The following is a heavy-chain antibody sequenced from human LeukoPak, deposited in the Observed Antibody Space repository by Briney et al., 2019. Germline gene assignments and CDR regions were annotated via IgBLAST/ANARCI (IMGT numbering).Heavy chain of an antibody. V-gene: IGHV4-38-2*01. CDR1: GSSISSGYY. J-gene: IGHJ4*02. CDR3: VTYHYDGSGYYGLFDF. Sequence: PSETLSPTCAVSGSSISSGYYWGWIRQPPGKGLEWIGGIYHIGSTYYNPSLKSRVTISVDTSKNQFSLKLTSVTAADTAVYYCVTYHYDGSGYYGLFDFWGQGTLVTVSS. D-gene: IGHD3-22*01. CDR2: IYHIGST.